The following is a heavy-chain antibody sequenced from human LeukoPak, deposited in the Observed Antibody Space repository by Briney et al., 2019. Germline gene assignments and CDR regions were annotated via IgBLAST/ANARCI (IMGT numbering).Heavy chain of an antibody. CDR1: GGSISSYY. J-gene: IGHJ4*02. CDR3: ARQGSSSIDY. Sequence: SETLSLTCTVSGGSISSYYWSWIRQPPGKGLEWIGYIYTSGSTNYNPSLKSRVTISVDTSKNQYSLKLSSVTAADTAVYYCARQGSSSIDYWGQGTLVTVSS. D-gene: IGHD6-6*01. V-gene: IGHV4-4*09. CDR2: IYTSGST.